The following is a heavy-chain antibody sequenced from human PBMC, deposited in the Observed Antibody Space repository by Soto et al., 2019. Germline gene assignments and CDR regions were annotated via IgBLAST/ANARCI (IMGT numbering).Heavy chain of an antibody. V-gene: IGHV4-28*03. D-gene: IGHD6-13*01. Sequence: VQLQESGPGLVKPSDTLSLTCAVSGYSISSSNWWGWIRQPPGKGLEWIGYIYYSGSTYYNPSLKSRVTMSVDTSKNQFSLKLSSVTAVDTAVYYCARVGAAAATGNRYFDYWGQGTLVTVSS. CDR3: ARVGAAAATGNRYFDY. CDR1: GYSISSSNW. CDR2: IYYSGST. J-gene: IGHJ4*02.